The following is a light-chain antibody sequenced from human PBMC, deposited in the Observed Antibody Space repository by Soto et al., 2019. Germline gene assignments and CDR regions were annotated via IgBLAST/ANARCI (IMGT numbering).Light chain of an antibody. V-gene: IGLV2-23*01. Sequence: QSALTQPASVSGSPGQSITISCTGTSSDVGSYNLVSRYQQHPGKAPKLMIYEGGKRPSGVSDRFSGSKSGNTASLTISGLQAEDDADYYCCSYAGSSTYVFGTGTKLTVL. CDR2: EGG. CDR1: SSDVGSYNL. J-gene: IGLJ1*01. CDR3: CSYAGSSTYV.